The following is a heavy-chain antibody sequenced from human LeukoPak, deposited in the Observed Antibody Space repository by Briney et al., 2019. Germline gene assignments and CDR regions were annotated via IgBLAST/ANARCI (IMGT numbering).Heavy chain of an antibody. D-gene: IGHD3-9*01. Sequence: GGSLRLSCAASGFTFSSFGMHWVRQAPGKGLEWVAVIWYDGGKEYYADSVKGRFTISRDNSKNTLYPQMNALRAEDTAVYYCARVANITTFGMDVWGQGTTVTVSS. CDR2: IWYDGGKE. V-gene: IGHV3-33*01. CDR1: GFTFSSFG. J-gene: IGHJ6*02. CDR3: ARVANITTFGMDV.